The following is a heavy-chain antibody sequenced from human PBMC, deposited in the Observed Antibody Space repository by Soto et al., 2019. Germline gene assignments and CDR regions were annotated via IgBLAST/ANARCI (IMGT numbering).Heavy chain of an antibody. Sequence: GGSLRLSCAASGFTFSSYSMNWVRQAPGKGLEWVSSISSSSSYIYYADSVKGRFTISRDNAKNSLYLQMNSLRAEDTAVYYCARDQRGVATLDYWGQGTLVTVSS. CDR2: ISSSSSYI. CDR3: ARDQRGVATLDY. V-gene: IGHV3-21*01. D-gene: IGHD5-12*01. CDR1: GFTFSSYS. J-gene: IGHJ4*02.